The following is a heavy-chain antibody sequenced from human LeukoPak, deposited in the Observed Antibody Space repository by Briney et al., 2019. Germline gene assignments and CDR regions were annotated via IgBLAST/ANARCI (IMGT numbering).Heavy chain of an antibody. Sequence: SQTLSLTCAISGDSVSSNSAAWNWIRQSPSRGLEWLGRTYYRSKWYNDYAVSVKSRITINPDTSKNQFSLQLNSVTPEDTAVYYCARGGSFHYGDYRASGHFDYWGQGTLVTVSS. J-gene: IGHJ4*02. CDR3: ARGGSFHYGDYRASGHFDY. D-gene: IGHD4-17*01. V-gene: IGHV6-1*01. CDR1: GDSVSSNSAA. CDR2: TYYRSKWYN.